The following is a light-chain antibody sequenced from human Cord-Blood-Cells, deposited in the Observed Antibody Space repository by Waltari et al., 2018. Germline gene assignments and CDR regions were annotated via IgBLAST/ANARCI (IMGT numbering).Light chain of an antibody. J-gene: IGLJ3*02. CDR3: AAWDDSLSGPV. CDR2: RNN. V-gene: IGLV1-47*01. Sequence: QSVLTQPPSASGTPGHRVTISCSGSSSNIGSNYVYWYQQLPGTAPKLLIYRNNQRPSGVPDRFSGSKSGTSASLAISGLRSEDEADYYCAAWDDSLSGPVFGGGTKRTVL. CDR1: SSNIGSNY.